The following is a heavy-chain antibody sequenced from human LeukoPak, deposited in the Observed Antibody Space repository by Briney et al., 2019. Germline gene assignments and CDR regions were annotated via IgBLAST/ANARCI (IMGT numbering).Heavy chain of an antibody. J-gene: IGHJ4*02. Sequence: NPGGSLRLSCAASGFTFDDYAMHWVRQAPGKGLEWVSLISWDGGSTYYADSVKGRFTISRDNSKNSLYLQMNSLRAEDTALYCCAKDLEGYNYILDYWGQGTLVTVSS. CDR1: GFTFDDYA. CDR2: ISWDGGST. V-gene: IGHV3-43D*03. CDR3: AKDLEGYNYILDY. D-gene: IGHD5-24*01.